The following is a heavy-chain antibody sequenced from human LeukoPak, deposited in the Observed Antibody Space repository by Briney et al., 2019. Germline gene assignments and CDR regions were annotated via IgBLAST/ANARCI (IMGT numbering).Heavy chain of an antibody. D-gene: IGHD3-9*01. CDR1: GVSISTSEW. Sequence: PSETLSLTCPVSGVSISTSEWWICVRQPPGQGLEWIGEIHRDGRTRYNPSLTSRVTMSMDYSKNQFSLNVRFVTAADTAIYYCGKTDIYFNPIDYWGPGSLVTVSS. V-gene: IGHV4-4*02. J-gene: IGHJ4*02. CDR3: GKTDIYFNPIDY. CDR2: IHRDGRT.